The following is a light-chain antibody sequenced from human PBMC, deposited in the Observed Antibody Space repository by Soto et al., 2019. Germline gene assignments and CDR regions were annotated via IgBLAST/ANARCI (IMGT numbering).Light chain of an antibody. CDR2: KAS. Sequence: DIQMTQSPSTLSASVGDRVTITCRASQSISSWLAWYQQKPGKAPNLLIYKASSLESGVPSRFSGSGCGRQCTLTISSLQPDDFATDYCQQYNSYPLTFGGGTKVEIK. V-gene: IGKV1-5*03. J-gene: IGKJ4*01. CDR3: QQYNSYPLT. CDR1: QSISSW.